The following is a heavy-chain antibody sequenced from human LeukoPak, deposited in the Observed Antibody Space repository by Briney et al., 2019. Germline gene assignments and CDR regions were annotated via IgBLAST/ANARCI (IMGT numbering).Heavy chain of an antibody. CDR3: ARDRGHGDYASYWYFDL. Sequence: GSSVKVSCKASGGTFSSYAISWARQAPGQGLEWMGGIIPIFGTANYAQKFQGRVTITADESTSTAYMELSSLRSENTAVYYCARDRGHGDYASYWYFDLWGRGTLVTVSS. J-gene: IGHJ2*01. V-gene: IGHV1-69*01. CDR1: GGTFSSYA. D-gene: IGHD4-17*01. CDR2: IIPIFGTA.